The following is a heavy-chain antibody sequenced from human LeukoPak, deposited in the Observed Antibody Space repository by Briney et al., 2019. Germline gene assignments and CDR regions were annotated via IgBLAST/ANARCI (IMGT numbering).Heavy chain of an antibody. V-gene: IGHV4-34*01. CDR1: GGSFSGYY. CDR2: INHSGST. D-gene: IGHD1-26*01. Sequence: PSETLSLTCAVYGGSFSGYYWSWIRQPPGKGLEWIGEINHSGSTNYNPSLKSRVTISVDTSKNQFSLKLSSVTAADTAVYYCARSGWELRFDYWGQGTLVTVSS. CDR3: ARSGWELRFDY. J-gene: IGHJ4*02.